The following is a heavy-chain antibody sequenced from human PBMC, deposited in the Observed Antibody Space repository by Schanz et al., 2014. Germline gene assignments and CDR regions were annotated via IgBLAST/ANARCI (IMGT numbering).Heavy chain of an antibody. CDR3: AKDGGCSSTNCHDFVVPELPFES. D-gene: IGHD2-2*01. CDR2: ISGGGGST. V-gene: IGHV3-23*04. Sequence: EVQLVESGGGLVQPGGSLRLSCAASGFTFSGYAMSWVRQAPGKGLEWVSSISGGGGSTRYGDSLRGRFYISRANSKNTLSPQMSSLRGDDTPVYYCAKDGGCSSTNCHDFVVPELPFESWGQGTLVTVSS. J-gene: IGHJ4*02. CDR1: GFTFSGYA.